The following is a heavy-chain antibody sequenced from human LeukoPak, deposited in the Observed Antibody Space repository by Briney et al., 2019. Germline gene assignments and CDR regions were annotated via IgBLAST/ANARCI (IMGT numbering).Heavy chain of an antibody. Sequence: ASVKVSCKASGYAFTNYVISWVRQAPGQGLEWMGWISPYNGNTDYAEKLQDRVTMTADTSTSTVYMELQSLRSDDTAVYYCARELPVWRSYRYFGYWGQGTVATVSS. CDR3: ARELPVWRSYRYFGY. J-gene: IGHJ4*02. V-gene: IGHV1-18*01. CDR2: ISPYNGNT. D-gene: IGHD3-16*02. CDR1: GYAFTNYV.